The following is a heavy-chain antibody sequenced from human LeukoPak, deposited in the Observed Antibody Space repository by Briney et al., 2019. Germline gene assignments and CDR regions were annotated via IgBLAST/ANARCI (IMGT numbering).Heavy chain of an antibody. CDR1: GGTFSSYA. D-gene: IGHD4-23*01. CDR3: ARAPWGTVVPFDY. Sequence: ASVKVSCKASGGTFSSYAISWVHQAPGQGLEWMGRIIPILGIANYAQKFQGRVTITADKSTSTAYMELSSLRSEDTAVYYCARAPWGTVVPFDYWGQGTLVTVSS. V-gene: IGHV1-69*04. CDR2: IIPILGIA. J-gene: IGHJ4*02.